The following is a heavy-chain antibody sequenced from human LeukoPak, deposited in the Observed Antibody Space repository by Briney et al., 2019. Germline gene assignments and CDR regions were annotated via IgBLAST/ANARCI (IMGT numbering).Heavy chain of an antibody. Sequence: GGSLRLSCAASGFTVNSYAMSWVRQGPGKGLEWVSAISGSGDNTYYADSVRDRFTISRDNSKNTLYLQMDSLRAEDTAVYYCTKDHSEYIWGSYRRDDHWGQGTLVTVSS. CDR3: TKDHSEYIWGSYRRDDH. CDR1: GFTVNSYA. CDR2: ISGSGDNT. V-gene: IGHV3-23*01. J-gene: IGHJ5*02. D-gene: IGHD3-16*02.